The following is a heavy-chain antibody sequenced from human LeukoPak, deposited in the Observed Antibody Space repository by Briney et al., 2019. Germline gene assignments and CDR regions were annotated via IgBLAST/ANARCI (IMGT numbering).Heavy chain of an antibody. CDR1: GFTFSSYA. Sequence: GGSLRLSCAASGFTFSSYAMSRVRQAPGKGPEWVSAISGSGGSTYYADSVKGRFTISRDNSKNTLYLQMNSLRAEDTAVYYCAKAAHYYDSSGYVGEGYFDYWGQGTLVTVSS. J-gene: IGHJ4*02. V-gene: IGHV3-23*01. D-gene: IGHD3-22*01. CDR2: ISGSGGST. CDR3: AKAAHYYDSSGYVGEGYFDY.